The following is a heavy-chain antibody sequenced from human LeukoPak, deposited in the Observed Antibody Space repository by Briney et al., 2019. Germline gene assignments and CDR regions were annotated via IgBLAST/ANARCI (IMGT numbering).Heavy chain of an antibody. D-gene: IGHD5-18*01. J-gene: IGHJ6*03. CDR1: GGSFSGYY. CDR2: IYTSGST. Sequence: SETLSLTCAVYGGSFSGYYWSWIRQPAGKGLEWIGRIYTSGSTNYNPSLKSRVTISVDTSKNQFSLKLSSVTAADTAVYYCARGPWIQLSRIYYYYYMDVWGKGTTVTVSS. CDR3: ARGPWIQLSRIYYYYYMDV. V-gene: IGHV4-59*10.